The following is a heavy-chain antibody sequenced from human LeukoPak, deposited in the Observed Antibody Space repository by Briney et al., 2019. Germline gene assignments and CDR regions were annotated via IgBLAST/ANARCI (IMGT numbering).Heavy chain of an antibody. CDR3: ADHSSARNAFDY. CDR1: GFTFSSYA. Sequence: GSLRLSCAASGFTFSSYAMSWARQAPGKGLEWVSGISGSGGSTYYADSVKGRFTISRDNSKNTLYLQMNSLRAEDTAVYYCADHSSARNAFDYWGQGTLVTVSS. V-gene: IGHV3-23*01. D-gene: IGHD6-19*01. CDR2: ISGSGGST. J-gene: IGHJ4*02.